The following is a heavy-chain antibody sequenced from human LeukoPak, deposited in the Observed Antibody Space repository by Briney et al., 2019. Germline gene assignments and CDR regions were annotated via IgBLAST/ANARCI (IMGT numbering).Heavy chain of an antibody. CDR1: GGTFSSYA. D-gene: IGHD1-26*01. CDR2: IIPIFGTA. J-gene: IGHJ4*02. V-gene: IGHV1-69*01. CDR3: ARVSKEVGATIYYFDY. Sequence: SVKVTCKASGGTFSSYAISWVRQAPGQGLEWMGGIIPIFGTANYAQKFQGRVTITADESTSTAYMGLSSLRSEDTAVYYCARVSKEVGATIYYFDYWGQGTLVTVSS.